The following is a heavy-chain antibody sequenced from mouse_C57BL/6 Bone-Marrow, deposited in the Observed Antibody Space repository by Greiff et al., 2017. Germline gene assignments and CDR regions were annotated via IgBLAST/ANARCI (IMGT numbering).Heavy chain of an antibody. D-gene: IGHD1-1*01. V-gene: IGHV1-85*01. CDR3: ARLEFDGSSGDWYCDV. J-gene: IGHJ1*03. Sequence: VQLQQSGPELVKPGASVKLSCKASGYTFTSYDINWVKQRPGQGLEWIGWIYPRDGSTKYNEKFKGKATLTVDTSSSTAYMELHSLTSADSAVYFCARLEFDGSSGDWYCDVWGTGTTVTGSS. CDR1: GYTFTSYD. CDR2: IYPRDGST.